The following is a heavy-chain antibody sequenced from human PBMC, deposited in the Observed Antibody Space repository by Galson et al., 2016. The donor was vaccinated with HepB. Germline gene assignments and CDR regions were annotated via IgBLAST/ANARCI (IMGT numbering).Heavy chain of an antibody. CDR3: ARGGPLNQALLFPEPLRT. V-gene: IGHV1-69*13. CDR2: IITVSRTP. D-gene: IGHD2-21*02. CDR1: GSTLTELS. J-gene: IGHJ4*02. Sequence: SVKVSCKVSGSTLTELSIHWVRQAPGQGLEWMGGIITVSRTPNYAQKFQVRVTITADESTSSSYMEVSSLKSEDTAVYYCARGGPLNQALLFPEPLRTWGQGTLVTVSS.